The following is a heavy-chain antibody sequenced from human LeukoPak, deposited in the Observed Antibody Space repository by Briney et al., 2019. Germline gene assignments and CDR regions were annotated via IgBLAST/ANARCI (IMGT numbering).Heavy chain of an antibody. CDR1: GGSISSGSYY. Sequence: SQTLSLTCTVSGGSISSGSYYWSWIRQPAGKGLEWIGRIYTSGSTHYNPSLKSRVTISVDTSKNQFSLKLSSLTAADTAVYYCARYSYGYDWFDPWGQGTLVTVSS. CDR3: ARYSYGYDWFDP. V-gene: IGHV4-61*02. J-gene: IGHJ5*02. D-gene: IGHD5-18*01. CDR2: IYTSGST.